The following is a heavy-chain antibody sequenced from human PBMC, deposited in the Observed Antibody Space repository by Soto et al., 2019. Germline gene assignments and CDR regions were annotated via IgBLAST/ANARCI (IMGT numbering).Heavy chain of an antibody. D-gene: IGHD2-8*01. CDR3: ARDPGYCTNGVCPIFDF. Sequence: SETLSLTCTVSGDSVTNYFWSWMRQPPAPGLEWIGHMYHGGRTNYSPSLKSRVTMSLDSSKNQFSLNLSSVTAADTAGYFCARDPGYCTNGVCPIFDFWGQGVLVTVSS. V-gene: IGHV4-59*02. CDR1: GDSVTNYF. J-gene: IGHJ4*02. CDR2: MYHGGRT.